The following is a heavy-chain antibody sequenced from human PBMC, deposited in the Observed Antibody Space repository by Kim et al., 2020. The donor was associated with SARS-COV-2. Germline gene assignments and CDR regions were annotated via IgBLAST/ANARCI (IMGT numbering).Heavy chain of an antibody. D-gene: IGHD6-13*01. CDR1: GGSFRDFY. Sequence: SETLSLTCTVSGGSFRDFYWGWLRQTPGDTLEWIGHISHTGDTTYNFSLKSRVTISLDTSKNQFSLQLLSLTAADTAVYFCARDSSPFRWYFWGQGTLVSVSS. CDR3: ARDSSPFRWYF. V-gene: IGHV4-59*01. J-gene: IGHJ4*02. CDR2: ISHTGDT.